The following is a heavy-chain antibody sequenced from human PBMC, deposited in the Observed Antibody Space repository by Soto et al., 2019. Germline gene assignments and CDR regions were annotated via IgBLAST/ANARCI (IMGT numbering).Heavy chain of an antibody. CDR1: GFTFGSYG. J-gene: IGHJ4*02. CDR3: VKVAAMSSTAPFGN. Sequence: QVQLVESGGGVVQPGRSLRLACAASGFTFGSYGMHWVRQAPGKGLEWVAVISLDGSNAYYTDSVKGRFTISRDNSRDTLYLQMYRPTGDHTAVYYCVKVAAMSSTAPFGNWGQGTLVTVSS. V-gene: IGHV3-30*18. D-gene: IGHD3-10*01. CDR2: ISLDGSNA.